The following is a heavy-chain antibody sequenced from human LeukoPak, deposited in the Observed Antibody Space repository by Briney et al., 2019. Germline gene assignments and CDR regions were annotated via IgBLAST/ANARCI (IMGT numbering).Heavy chain of an antibody. CDR3: ARGPLNYYYYMDV. J-gene: IGHJ6*03. Sequence: GASVKVSCKAPRYTFNGYYIHWVRQAPGQGLEWMGWINAKSGGTNDVQKFQGRVTMTRDTSISTAYMELSRLTSDDTAVYYCARGPLNYYYYMDVWGKGTTVTVSS. CDR2: INAKSGGT. V-gene: IGHV1-2*02. CDR1: RYTFNGYY.